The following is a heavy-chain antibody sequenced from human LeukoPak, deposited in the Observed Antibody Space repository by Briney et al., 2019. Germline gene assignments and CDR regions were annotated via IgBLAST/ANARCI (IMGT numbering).Heavy chain of an antibody. J-gene: IGHJ6*04. CDR2: INHSGST. CDR1: GGSISSYY. Sequence: SETLSLTCTVSGGSISSYYWSWIRQPPGKGLEWIGEINHSGSTNYNPSLKSRVTISVDTSKNQFSLKLSSVTAADTAVYYCARNRRGIFEVWGKGTTVTVSS. D-gene: IGHD3-3*01. V-gene: IGHV4-34*01. CDR3: ARNRRGIFEV.